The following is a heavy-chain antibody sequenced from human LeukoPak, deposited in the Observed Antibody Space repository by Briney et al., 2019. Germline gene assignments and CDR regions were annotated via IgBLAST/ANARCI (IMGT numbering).Heavy chain of an antibody. V-gene: IGHV3-23*01. D-gene: IGHD3-10*01. CDR1: GFTFSTYA. CDR2: INDSGGTS. Sequence: GGSLRLSCVASGFTFSTYAMSWVRQAPGKGLEWVSTINDSGGTSYYADSVKGRFTISRDNSKNTLYLQMNSLRADDTAVYYCAKDPRFGELLSVFHDWGQGTLVTVSS. CDR3: AKDPRFGELLSVFHD. J-gene: IGHJ4*02.